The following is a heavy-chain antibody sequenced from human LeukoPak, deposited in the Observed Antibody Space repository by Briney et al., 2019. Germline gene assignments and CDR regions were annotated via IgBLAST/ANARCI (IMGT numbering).Heavy chain of an antibody. Sequence: SETLSLTCAVSGGSFIGYHWNWIRQSPGKGLEWIAEINHRGGANYNPSLKSRVTISVDTSKNQFSLKLRSVTAADTAVYYCARDPTTVENVPYYFDDWGQGTLVTVSS. CDR3: ARDPTTVENVPYYFDD. CDR1: GGSFIGYH. CDR2: INHRGGA. D-gene: IGHD4-23*01. V-gene: IGHV4-34*01. J-gene: IGHJ4*02.